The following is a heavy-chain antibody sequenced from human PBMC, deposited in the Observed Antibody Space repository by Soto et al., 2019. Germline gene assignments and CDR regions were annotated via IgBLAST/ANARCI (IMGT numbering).Heavy chain of an antibody. CDR3: AKARNYDLWSDYDY. Sequence: EVQLLESGGGLVQPGGSLRLSCAASGFTFSTYAMSWVRQAPGKGLEWVSYISGSGGVTYLADSVKGRFTISRDNSKITLYLQMNSLRAEDTAVYYCAKARNYDLWSDYDYWGQGTLVTVSS. V-gene: IGHV3-23*01. D-gene: IGHD3-3*01. CDR2: ISGSGGVT. CDR1: GFTFSTYA. J-gene: IGHJ4*02.